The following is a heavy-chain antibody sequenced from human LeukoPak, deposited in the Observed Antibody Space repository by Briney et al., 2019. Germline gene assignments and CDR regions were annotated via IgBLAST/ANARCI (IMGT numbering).Heavy chain of an antibody. Sequence: ASVKVSCKASGHTFNGVYMHWVRQAPGQGLEWMGWINPNSGGTHYAQKFQGRVTMTRDTSISTAYMERSRLRSDDTAVYYGTRVGSSSLDYWGQGTLVTVSS. CDR3: TRVGSSSLDY. D-gene: IGHD2-2*01. J-gene: IGHJ4*02. CDR2: INPNSGGT. CDR1: GHTFNGVY. V-gene: IGHV1-2*02.